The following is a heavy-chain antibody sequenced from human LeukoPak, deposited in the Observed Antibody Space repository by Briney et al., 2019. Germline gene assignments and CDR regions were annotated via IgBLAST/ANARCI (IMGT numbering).Heavy chain of an antibody. J-gene: IGHJ3*02. CDR3: ARAPTMIVVVPEAYDI. D-gene: IGHD3-22*01. Sequence: ASVKVSCKASGYTFTSYGISWVRQAPGQGLEWMGWISAYNGNTNYAQKLQDRVTMTTDTSTSTAYMELRSLRSDDTAVYYCARAPTMIVVVPEAYDIWGQGTMVTVSS. V-gene: IGHV1-18*01. CDR2: ISAYNGNT. CDR1: GYTFTSYG.